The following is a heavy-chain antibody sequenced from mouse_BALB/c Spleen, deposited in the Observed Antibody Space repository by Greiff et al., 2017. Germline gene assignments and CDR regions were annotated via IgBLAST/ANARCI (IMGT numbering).Heavy chain of an antibody. CDR2: ISDGGSYT. V-gene: IGHV5-4*02. CDR3: ARDPTEYGNYYYAMDY. D-gene: IGHD2-10*02. CDR1: GFTFSDYY. J-gene: IGHJ4*01. Sequence: EVKVVESGGGLVKPGGSLKLSCAASGFTFSDYYMYWVRQTPEKRLEWVATISDGGSYTYYPDSVKGRFTISRDNAKNNLYLQMSSLKSEDTAMYYCARDPTEYGNYYYAMDYWGQGTSVTVSS.